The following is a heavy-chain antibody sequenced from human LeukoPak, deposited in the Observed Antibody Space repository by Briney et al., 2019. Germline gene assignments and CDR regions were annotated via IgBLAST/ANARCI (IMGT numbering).Heavy chain of an antibody. Sequence: GGSLRLSCKASGYTFTGYYMHWVRQAPGQGLEWMGWINPNSGGTNYAQKFQGRVTMTRDTSISTAYMELSRLRSDDTAVYYCARDFGNDSSGSPDYRGQGTLVTVSS. CDR3: ARDFGNDSSGSPDY. J-gene: IGHJ4*02. V-gene: IGHV1-2*02. D-gene: IGHD3-22*01. CDR1: GYTFTGYY. CDR2: INPNSGGT.